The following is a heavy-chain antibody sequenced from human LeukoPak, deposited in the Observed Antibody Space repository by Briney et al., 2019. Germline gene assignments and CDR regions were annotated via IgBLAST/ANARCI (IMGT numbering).Heavy chain of an antibody. CDR3: ASALGYCSSTSCFDY. J-gene: IGHJ4*02. Sequence: SETLSLTCTVSGGSINNYYWSWIRQPPGKGLEWIGYIYYSGSTNYNPSLKSRVTISVDTSKNQFSLKLSSVTAADTAVYYCASALGYCSSTSCFDYWGQGTLVTVSS. D-gene: IGHD2-2*01. CDR2: IYYSGST. CDR1: GGSINNYY. V-gene: IGHV4-59*08.